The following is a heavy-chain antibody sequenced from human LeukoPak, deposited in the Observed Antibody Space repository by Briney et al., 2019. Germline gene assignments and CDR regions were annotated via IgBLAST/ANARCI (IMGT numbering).Heavy chain of an antibody. J-gene: IGHJ6*02. V-gene: IGHV3-23*01. Sequence: PGVSLRLSCAASGFTFSSYAMSWVRQAPGKGLEWVSAISGSCGSTYYADSVKRRFTISRDNSKNTLYLQMNSLRTEHTAVYYCAKDRGYSYGYETDYYYYVMDVWGQGTPVTVSS. CDR3: AKDRGYSYGYETDYYYYVMDV. CDR2: ISGSCGST. CDR1: GFTFSSYA. D-gene: IGHD5-18*01.